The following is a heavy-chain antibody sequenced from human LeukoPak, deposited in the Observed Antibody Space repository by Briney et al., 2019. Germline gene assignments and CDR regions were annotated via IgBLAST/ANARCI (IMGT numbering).Heavy chain of an antibody. CDR2: INPSGGST. J-gene: IGHJ3*02. D-gene: IGHD3-9*01. Sequence: ASVKVSCKASGYTFTSYYMHWVRQAPGQGLEWMGIINPSGGSTSYAQKFQGRVTMTRDTSTSTVYMELSSLRSEDAAVYYCARAPSGSSYDILTGDAFDIWGQGTMVTVSS. CDR3: ARAPSGSSYDILTGDAFDI. CDR1: GYTFTSYY. V-gene: IGHV1-46*01.